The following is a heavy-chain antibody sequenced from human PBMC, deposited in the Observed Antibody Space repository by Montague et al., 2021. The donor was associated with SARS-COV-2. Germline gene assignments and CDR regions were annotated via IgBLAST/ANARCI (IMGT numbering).Heavy chain of an antibody. CDR1: GGSISSSSYY. Sequence: SETLSLTCTVSGGSISSSSYYWGWIRQPPGKGLEWIGSIYYSGSTYYNPSLKSRVTISVDTSKNQFSLKLSSVTAADTAVYYCARESGSGGYLVYWGQGTLVTVPS. CDR2: IYYSGST. J-gene: IGHJ4*02. CDR3: ARESGSGGYLVY. V-gene: IGHV4-39*01. D-gene: IGHD3-10*01.